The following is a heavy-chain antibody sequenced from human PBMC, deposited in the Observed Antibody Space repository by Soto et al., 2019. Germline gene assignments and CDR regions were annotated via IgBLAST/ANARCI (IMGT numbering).Heavy chain of an antibody. V-gene: IGHV4-31*03. CDR3: ARARLRAVYAFDF. Sequence: PSETLSLTCTLSGVSITSGAYYWTWVRQHPGKGLEWIGYIYYNGNTYFSPSLKSRLTISIDTSKNQFSLKLSSVTAADTAMYYCARARLRAVYAFDFWGQGTMVPVSS. D-gene: IGHD4-17*01. J-gene: IGHJ3*01. CDR1: GVSITSGAYY. CDR2: IYYNGNT.